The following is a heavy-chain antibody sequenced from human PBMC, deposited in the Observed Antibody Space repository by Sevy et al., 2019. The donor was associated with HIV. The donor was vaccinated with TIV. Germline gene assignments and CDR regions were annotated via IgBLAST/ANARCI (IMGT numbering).Heavy chain of an antibody. CDR3: ARVSVEYCTEDFYHRFDY. CDR1: GFTFTLYA. CDR2: ISYSGTNK. J-gene: IGHJ4*02. Sequence: GGSLRLSCAASGFTFTLYAIHWVRQAPGKGLEWVALISYSGTNKYYADSVKGRFTISRDDSKNTAYLQMNNLRTDDTAVYYCARVSVEYCTEDFYHRFDYWGQGTQVTVSS. D-gene: IGHD2-8*02. V-gene: IGHV3-30-3*01.